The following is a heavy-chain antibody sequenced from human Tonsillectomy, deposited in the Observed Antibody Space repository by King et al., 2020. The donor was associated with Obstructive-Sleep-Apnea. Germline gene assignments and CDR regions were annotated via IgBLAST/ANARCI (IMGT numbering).Heavy chain of an antibody. V-gene: IGHV4-31*01. CDR1: CGSISSGGYY. J-gene: IGHJ4*02. CDR2: IAYSGNS. Sequence: QLQESGPGLVKPSQTLSLAFTVSCGSISSGGYYWSGIRQPPRKGRERSGYIAYSGNSFYNPSLSSQITISMDTSKNQFSLRLNSVTAADAAVYFCARDSVGASAIDYWGQGTLVTVSS. CDR3: ARDSVGASAIDY. D-gene: IGHD1-26*01.